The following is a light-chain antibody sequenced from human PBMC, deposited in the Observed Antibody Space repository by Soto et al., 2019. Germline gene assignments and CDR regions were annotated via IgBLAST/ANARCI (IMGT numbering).Light chain of an antibody. CDR3: SSYTISSTTV. V-gene: IGLV2-14*01. J-gene: IGLJ1*01. CDR1: SSDIGGYDF. Sequence: QSALTQPASVSGSPGQSLTISCTGTSSDIGGYDFVSWYRQQPGKAPKLLIYEVSHRPSGVSSRFSAYKSGNTASLTISGLQAEDEGDYYCSSYTISSTTVFGTGTKLTVL. CDR2: EVS.